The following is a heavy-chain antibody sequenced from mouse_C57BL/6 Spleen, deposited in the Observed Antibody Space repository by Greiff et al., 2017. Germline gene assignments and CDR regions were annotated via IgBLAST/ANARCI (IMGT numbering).Heavy chain of an antibody. D-gene: IGHD2-5*01. CDR3: ARGDSNYNAWFAY. J-gene: IGHJ3*01. Sequence: QVQLQQPGAELVMPGASVKLSCKASGYTFTSYWMHWVKQRPGQGLEWIGEIDPSDSYTNYNQKFKGKSTLTVDKSSSTAYMQLSSLTSEDSAVYYCARGDSNYNAWFAYWGQGTLVTVSA. CDR1: GYTFTSYW. V-gene: IGHV1-69*01. CDR2: IDPSDSYT.